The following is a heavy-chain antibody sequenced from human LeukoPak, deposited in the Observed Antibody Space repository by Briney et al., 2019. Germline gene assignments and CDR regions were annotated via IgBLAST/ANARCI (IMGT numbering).Heavy chain of an antibody. Sequence: GGSLRLSCAASGFTFSSYWMHWVRQAPGKGLEWVAVISYDGSNKYYADSVKGRFTISRDNSKNTLYLQMNSLRAEDTAVCYCAKDRMYYYGSGPEGAFDIWGQGTMVTVSS. CDR1: GFTFSSYW. V-gene: IGHV3-30*18. J-gene: IGHJ3*02. CDR3: AKDRMYYYGSGPEGAFDI. CDR2: ISYDGSNK. D-gene: IGHD3-10*01.